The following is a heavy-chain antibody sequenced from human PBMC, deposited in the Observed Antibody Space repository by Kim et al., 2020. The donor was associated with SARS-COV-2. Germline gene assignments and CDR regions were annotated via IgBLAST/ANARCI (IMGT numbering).Heavy chain of an antibody. CDR1: GFTFSSYE. V-gene: IGHV3-48*03. CDR2: ISSSGSTI. Sequence: GGSLRLSCAASGFTFSSYEMNWVSQAPGKGLEWVSYISSSGSTIYYADSVKGRFTISRDNAKNSLYLQMNSLRAEDTAVYYCARSLRITMIVVVITDDAFDIWGQGTMVTVSS. D-gene: IGHD3-22*01. CDR3: ARSLRITMIVVVITDDAFDI. J-gene: IGHJ3*02.